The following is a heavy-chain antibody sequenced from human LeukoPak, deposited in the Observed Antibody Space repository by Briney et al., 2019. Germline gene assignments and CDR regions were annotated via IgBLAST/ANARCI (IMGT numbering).Heavy chain of an antibody. Sequence: GGSLRLSCAASGFTFSSYVMSRVRQAPGKGLEWVSGISGTGRSTYYADYVKGRFTISRDNSKNTLYLQMNSMRAEHTAVYYCAKDSGAVTMIVVVSSVCLDYWGQGTLVTVSS. CDR3: AKDSGAVTMIVVVSSVCLDY. D-gene: IGHD3-22*01. CDR1: GFTFSSYV. J-gene: IGHJ4*02. CDR2: ISGTGRST. V-gene: IGHV3-23*01.